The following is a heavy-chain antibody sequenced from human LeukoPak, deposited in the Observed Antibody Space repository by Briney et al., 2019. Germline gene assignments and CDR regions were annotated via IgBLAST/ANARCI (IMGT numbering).Heavy chain of an antibody. J-gene: IGHJ4*02. D-gene: IGHD5-24*01. CDR3: ARGQDGYYFDY. Sequence: SETLSLTCTVSGGSISSYYWSWIRQPPGKGLEWIGYIYHSGSTNYNPSLKSRVTISVDTSKNQFSLKLSSVTAADTAVYYCARGQDGYYFDYWGQGTLVTVSS. V-gene: IGHV4-59*01. CDR1: GGSISSYY. CDR2: IYHSGST.